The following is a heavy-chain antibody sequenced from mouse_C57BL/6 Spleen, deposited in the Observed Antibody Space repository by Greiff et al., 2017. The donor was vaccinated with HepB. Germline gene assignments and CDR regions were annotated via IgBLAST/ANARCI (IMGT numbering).Heavy chain of an antibody. CDR1: GFTFSDYG. CDR3: ARDDFYAMDY. J-gene: IGHJ4*01. Sequence: EVQGVESGGGLVQPGGSLKLSCAASGFTFSDYGMAWVRQAPRKGPEWVAFISNLAYSIYYADTVTGRFTISRENAKNTLYLEMSSLRSEDTAMYYCARDDFYAMDYWGQGTSVTVSS. V-gene: IGHV5-15*01. CDR2: ISNLAYSI.